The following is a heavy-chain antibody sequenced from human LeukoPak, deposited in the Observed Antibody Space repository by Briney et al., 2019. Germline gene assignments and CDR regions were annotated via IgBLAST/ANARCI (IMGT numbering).Heavy chain of an antibody. CDR1: GGSITTSY. V-gene: IGHV4-59*08. CDR3: ARGARAGYNLEPFDY. J-gene: IGHJ4*02. Sequence: SETLSLTCTVSGGSITTSYWSWIRQPPGKGLEWIGYIYHSGSTNYNPSLKSRVSISVDTSKNQFSLKLSSVTAADTAVYYCARGARAGYNLEPFDYWGQGTLVTVSS. CDR2: IYHSGST. D-gene: IGHD5-24*01.